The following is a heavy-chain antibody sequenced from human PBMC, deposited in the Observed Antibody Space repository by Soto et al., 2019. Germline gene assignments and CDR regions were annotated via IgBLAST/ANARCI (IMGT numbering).Heavy chain of an antibody. V-gene: IGHV6-1*01. CDR1: GDSVSGDSAT. CDR2: TYYRSNWYN. D-gene: IGHD6-19*01. Sequence: HSQTLSLTCAISGDSVSGDSATWNWIRQSPSRGLEWLGRTYYRSNWYNEYALSVKSRIIINPDTSKNQFSLQLNSVTPEDTAVYYCARGNSGLRAFDIWGQGTLVT. CDR3: ARGNSGLRAFDI. J-gene: IGHJ3*02.